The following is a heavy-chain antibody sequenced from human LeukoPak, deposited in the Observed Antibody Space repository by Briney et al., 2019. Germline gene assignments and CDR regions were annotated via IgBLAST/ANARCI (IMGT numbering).Heavy chain of an antibody. CDR3: AKGTYSSGWYVDFYYYGMDV. CDR1: GFTSSSYA. D-gene: IGHD6-19*01. Sequence: GGSLRLSCAASGFTSSSYAMSWVRQAPGKGLEWVSAISGSGGSTYYADSVKGRFTISRDNSKNTLYLQMNSLRAEDTAVYYCAKGTYSSGWYVDFYYYGMDVWGQGTTVTVSS. V-gene: IGHV3-23*01. CDR2: ISGSGGST. J-gene: IGHJ6*02.